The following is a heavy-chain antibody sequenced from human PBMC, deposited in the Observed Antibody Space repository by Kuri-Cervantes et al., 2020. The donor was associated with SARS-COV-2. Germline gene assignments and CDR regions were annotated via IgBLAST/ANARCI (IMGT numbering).Heavy chain of an antibody. D-gene: IGHD1-26*01. CDR3: ARDPDGSHFDY. V-gene: IGHV4-59*11. CDR2: IYSGST. Sequence: GSLRLSCTVSGGSISSHYWSWIRQPPGKGLEWIGYIYSGSTNYNPSLKSRVTISVDTSKNQFSLKLSSVTAADTAVYYCARDPDGSHFDYWGQGTLVTVSS. CDR1: GGSISSHY. J-gene: IGHJ4*02.